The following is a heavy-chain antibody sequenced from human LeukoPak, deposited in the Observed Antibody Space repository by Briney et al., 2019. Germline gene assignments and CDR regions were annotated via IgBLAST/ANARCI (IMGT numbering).Heavy chain of an antibody. V-gene: IGHV4-34*01. Sequence: PSETLSLTCAVYGGSFSGYYWSWIRQPPGKGLEWIGEINHSGSTNSNPSLKSRVTISVDTSKNQFSLKLSSVTAADTAVYYCARRRGVPLSYLDYWGQGTLVTVSS. D-gene: IGHD3-10*01. CDR1: GGSFSGYY. CDR2: INHSGST. CDR3: ARRRGVPLSYLDY. J-gene: IGHJ4*02.